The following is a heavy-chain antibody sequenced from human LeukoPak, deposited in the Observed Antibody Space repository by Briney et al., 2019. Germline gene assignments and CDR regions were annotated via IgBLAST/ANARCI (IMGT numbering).Heavy chain of an antibody. V-gene: IGHV3-30*02. Sequence: GGSLRLSCAASGFTFSSYGMHWVRQAPGKGLEWVAFIRYDGSNKYYADSVKGRFTISRDNSKNTLYLQMNSLRAEDTAVYYCAKDQQQLVMGTLDYWGQGTLVTVSS. D-gene: IGHD6-13*01. CDR3: AKDQQQLVMGTLDY. J-gene: IGHJ4*02. CDR2: IRYDGSNK. CDR1: GFTFSSYG.